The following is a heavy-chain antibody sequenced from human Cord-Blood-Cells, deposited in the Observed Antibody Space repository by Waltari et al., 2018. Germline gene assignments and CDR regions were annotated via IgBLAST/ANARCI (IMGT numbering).Heavy chain of an antibody. CDR1: GFTLSNAW. CDR3: TTDRIAAADAFDI. D-gene: IGHD6-13*01. J-gene: IGHJ3*02. CDR2: IKSKTDVGTT. V-gene: IGHV3-15*01. Sequence: EVQLVESGGGLVKPGGSLRRSCAASGFTLSNAWMRLVRPAPGKGLEWVGRIKSKTDVGTTDYAAPVKGRFTISRDDSKNTLYLQMNSLKTEDTAVYYCTTDRIAAADAFDIWGQGTMVTVSS.